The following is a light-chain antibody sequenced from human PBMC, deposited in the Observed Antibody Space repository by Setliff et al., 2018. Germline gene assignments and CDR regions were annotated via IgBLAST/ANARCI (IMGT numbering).Light chain of an antibody. CDR2: WAS. CDR3: QQYYSNPRT. CDR1: QSVLYSSNNKNY. Sequence: DIVMTQSPDSLTVSLGERATINCRSSQSVLYSSNNKNYLGRYQQKPGQPPKLLIYWASTRESGVPDRFSGSGSGTDFTLTISSLQAEDVAVYYCQQYYSNPRTFGQGTKVDIK. J-gene: IGKJ1*01. V-gene: IGKV4-1*01.